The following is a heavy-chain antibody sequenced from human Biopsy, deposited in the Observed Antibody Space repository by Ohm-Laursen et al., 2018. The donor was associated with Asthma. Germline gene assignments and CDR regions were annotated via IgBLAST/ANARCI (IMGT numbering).Heavy chain of an antibody. D-gene: IGHD2-8*01. Sequence: TLSLTCTVSGGSIKSRGNYWSWIRQRPGKGLEWIGYINYSGSTFYSPSLESRVTVSVDTSKNQFSLKLSSVTAADTAVYYCARDLSGYCTSSACYGFDSWGQGTLVTVSS. CDR3: ARDLSGYCTSSACYGFDS. CDR1: GGSIKSRGNY. J-gene: IGHJ5*01. V-gene: IGHV4-31*02. CDR2: INYSGST.